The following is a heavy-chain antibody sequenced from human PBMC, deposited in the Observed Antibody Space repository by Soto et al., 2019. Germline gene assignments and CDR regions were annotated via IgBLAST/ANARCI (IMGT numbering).Heavy chain of an antibody. Sequence: GESLKISCRGSGYTFTSDWIGWVRQMPGKGLEWMAIIFPGNSDTRYSPSSQGQVTISADKSISTAYLQWSSLKASDTAMYYCVRLSRGHPTLAYGGQGTLVTVSS. D-gene: IGHD5-12*01. CDR3: VRLSRGHPTLAY. CDR1: GYTFTSDW. V-gene: IGHV5-51*01. J-gene: IGHJ4*02. CDR2: IFPGNSDT.